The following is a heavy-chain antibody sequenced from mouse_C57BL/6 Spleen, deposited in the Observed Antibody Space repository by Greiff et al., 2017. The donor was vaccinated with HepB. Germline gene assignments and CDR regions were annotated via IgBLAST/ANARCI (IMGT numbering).Heavy chain of an antibody. V-gene: IGHV14-3*01. J-gene: IGHJ3*01. CDR1: GFNIKNTY. CDR3: ASDYYGSSSFAY. Sequence: VTLKESVAELVRPGASVKLSCTASGFNIKNTYMHWVKQRPEQGLEWIGRIDPANGNTKYAPKFQGKATITADTSSNTAYLQLSSLTSEDTAIYYCASDYYGSSSFAYWGQGTLVTVSA. CDR2: IDPANGNT. D-gene: IGHD1-1*01.